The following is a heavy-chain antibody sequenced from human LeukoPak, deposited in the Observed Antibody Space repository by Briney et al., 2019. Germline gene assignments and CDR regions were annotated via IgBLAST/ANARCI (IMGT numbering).Heavy chain of an antibody. D-gene: IGHD3-9*01. CDR3: AKTGIEYYDILTGYYQYNWFDP. CDR2: ISGSGGST. J-gene: IGHJ5*02. CDR1: GFTFSSYA. V-gene: IGHV3-23*01. Sequence: GGSLRLPCAASGFTFSSYAMSWVRQAPGKGLEWVSAISGSGGSTYYADSVKGRFTISRDNSKNTLYLQMNSLRAEDTAVYYCAKTGIEYYDILTGYYQYNWFDPWGQGTLVTVSS.